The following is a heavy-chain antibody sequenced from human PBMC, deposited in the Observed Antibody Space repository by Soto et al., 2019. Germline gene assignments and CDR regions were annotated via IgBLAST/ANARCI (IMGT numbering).Heavy chain of an antibody. D-gene: IGHD3-10*01. CDR1: GFTFSSYS. Sequence: GGSLRLSCAASGFTFSSYSMNWVRQAPGKGLEWVSSISSSSSYRYYADSVKGRFTISRDNAKNSLYLQMNSLRAEDTAVYYCARDKSKAAGYWVQGTLVTVSS. CDR2: ISSSSSYR. CDR3: ARDKSKAAGY. V-gene: IGHV3-21*01. J-gene: IGHJ4*02.